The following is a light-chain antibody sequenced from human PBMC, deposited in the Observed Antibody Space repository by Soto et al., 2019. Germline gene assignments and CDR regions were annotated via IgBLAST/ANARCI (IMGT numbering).Light chain of an antibody. V-gene: IGKV1-17*01. CDR3: QQYGYSRT. CDR2: GAT. Sequence: IQMTQSPSSLSASVGDRVTITFRSSQGIRNDLDWYQQXPGXAPXXLIYGATSRATDIPDRLSGSGSGTDFTLTISTLEPEDFAIYYCQQYGYSRTFGQGTKVDIK. J-gene: IGKJ1*01. CDR1: QGIRND.